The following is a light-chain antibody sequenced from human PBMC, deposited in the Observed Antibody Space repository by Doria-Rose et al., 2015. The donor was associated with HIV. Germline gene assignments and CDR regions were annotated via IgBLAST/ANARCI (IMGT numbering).Light chain of an antibody. J-gene: IGKJ1*01. CDR1: QSFSSTY. Sequence: TQSPGTLSLSPGERATLSCRASQSFSSTYLAWYQQQPGQAPSLLIHDGSSRATGIPDRFSASGSGTDFTRTINRLEPEDCALYYCHQYGSSWTFGQGTKVEI. CDR3: HQYGSSWT. V-gene: IGKV3-20*01. CDR2: DGS.